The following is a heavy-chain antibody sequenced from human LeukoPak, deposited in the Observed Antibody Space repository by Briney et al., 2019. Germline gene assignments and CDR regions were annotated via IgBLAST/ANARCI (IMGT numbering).Heavy chain of an antibody. D-gene: IGHD5-12*01. Sequence: PGGSLRLSCAASGFTFSSYSMNWVRQAPGKGLEWVSSISSSSSYIYYADSVKGRSTISRDNAKNSLYLQMNTLRAEDTAVYYCARKGGYRDAFDIWGQGTKVTVSS. J-gene: IGHJ3*02. CDR3: ARKGGYRDAFDI. CDR2: ISSSSSYI. V-gene: IGHV3-21*01. CDR1: GFTFSSYS.